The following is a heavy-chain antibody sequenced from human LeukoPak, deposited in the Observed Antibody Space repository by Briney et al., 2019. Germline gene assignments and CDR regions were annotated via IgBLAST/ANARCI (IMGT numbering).Heavy chain of an antibody. Sequence: GGSLRLSCAASGFTFSSYGMNWVRQAPGKGLEWVSSITSYSNYIYYADSVKGRFTISRDNAKNSLYLQMNSLRAEDTAVYYCARGYCSSASCSFDYWGQGTLVTVSS. V-gene: IGHV3-21*01. J-gene: IGHJ4*02. D-gene: IGHD2-2*01. CDR3: ARGYCSSASCSFDY. CDR1: GFTFSSYG. CDR2: ITSYSNYI.